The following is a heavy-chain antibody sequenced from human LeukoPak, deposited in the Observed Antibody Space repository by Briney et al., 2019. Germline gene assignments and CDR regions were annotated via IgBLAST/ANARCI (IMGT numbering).Heavy chain of an antibody. J-gene: IGHJ6*02. V-gene: IGHV5-51*01. CDR3: ARVGRVGSYYYGMDV. CDR2: IYPGDSDT. CDR1: GFSFTSYW. D-gene: IGHD3-10*01. Sequence: GESLKISCMGSGFSFTSYWVEWVRQMPGKGPEWMGIIYPGDSDTRYSPSFQGQVTISADKSISTAYLQWSSLKASDTAMYYCARVGRVGSYYYGMDVWGQGTTVTVSS.